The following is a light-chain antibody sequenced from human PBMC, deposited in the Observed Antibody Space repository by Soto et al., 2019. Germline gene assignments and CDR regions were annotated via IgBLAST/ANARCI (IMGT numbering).Light chain of an antibody. CDR1: QSVSRY. CDR3: QQRDIWPLT. Sequence: EIVLTQSPATLSLSPGERAILSCRASQSVSRYLAWYQQKPGQAPRLLIYDASRRASGTPARFSGSGSGTDFTLTISSLEPEDFAVYYCQQRDIWPLTFGGGTKVEIK. J-gene: IGKJ4*01. V-gene: IGKV3-11*01. CDR2: DAS.